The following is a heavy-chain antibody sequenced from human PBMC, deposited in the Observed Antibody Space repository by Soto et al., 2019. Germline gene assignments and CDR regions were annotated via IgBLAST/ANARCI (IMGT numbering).Heavy chain of an antibody. Sequence: QVQLVQSGGGLVEPGGSLRLSCAASGFKFSDYHMTWIRQAQGKGLEWISYISSSSGYIYYADSVKGRFTISRDDAKNSLSLQMNSLRAEDTAVYYCARVRSYSYGQGYGMDVWGQGTTVTVSS. CDR3: ARVRSYSYGQGYGMDV. J-gene: IGHJ6*02. D-gene: IGHD5-18*01. CDR2: ISSSSGYI. V-gene: IGHV3-11*06. CDR1: GFKFSDYH.